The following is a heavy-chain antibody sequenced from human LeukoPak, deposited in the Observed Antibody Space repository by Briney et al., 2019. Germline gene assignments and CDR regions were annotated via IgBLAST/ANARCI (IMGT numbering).Heavy chain of an antibody. Sequence: GGSLRLSCAASGFTFSSYTMNWVRQAPGKGLERVSYISSSSSTIYYADSVKGRFTISRDNAKNSLYLQMNSLRAEDTAVYYCARGRPTYYYDSSGYYPYWFDPWGQGTLVTVSS. D-gene: IGHD3-22*01. V-gene: IGHV3-48*01. J-gene: IGHJ5*02. CDR3: ARGRPTYYYDSSGYYPYWFDP. CDR2: ISSSSSTI. CDR1: GFTFSSYT.